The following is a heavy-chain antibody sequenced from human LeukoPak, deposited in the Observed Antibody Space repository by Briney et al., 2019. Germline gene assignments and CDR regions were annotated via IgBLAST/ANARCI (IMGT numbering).Heavy chain of an antibody. Sequence: PSETLSHTCAVYGGSFSGYYWSWIRQPPGKGLEWIGEINHSGSTNYNPSLKSRVTISVDASKNQFSLKLSSVTAADTAVYYCARGRWFDPWGQGTLVTVSS. CDR1: GGSFSGYY. J-gene: IGHJ5*02. CDR3: ARGRWFDP. CDR2: INHSGST. V-gene: IGHV4-34*01.